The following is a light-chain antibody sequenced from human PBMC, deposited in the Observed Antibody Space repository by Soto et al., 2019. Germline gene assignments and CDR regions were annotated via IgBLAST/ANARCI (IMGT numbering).Light chain of an antibody. J-gene: IGLJ3*02. CDR2: GNS. CDR3: QSYDSSLSGWA. Sequence: QSVLAQPPSVSGAPGQRVTISCTGSSSNIGAGYGVHWYQQLPGTAPKLLIYGNSDRPSGVPDRFSGSKSGTSASLAITGLQAEDEADYHCQSYDSSLSGWAFGGGTKVTVL. V-gene: IGLV1-40*01. CDR1: SSNIGAGYG.